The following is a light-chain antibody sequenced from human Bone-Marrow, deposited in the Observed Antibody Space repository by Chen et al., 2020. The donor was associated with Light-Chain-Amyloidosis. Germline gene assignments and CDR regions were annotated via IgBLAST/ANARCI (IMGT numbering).Light chain of an antibody. CDR1: SSDVGGYNY. V-gene: IGLV2-14*01. J-gene: IGLJ3*02. Sequence: QSALTQPASVSGSPGQSITISCTGTSSDVGGYNYVSWYQQHPGKAPKLMIYDVSNRPSGVSNRFSGSKCGNTASLTISGLQAEDEADYYCSSYTSSSTRVFGGGTKLTVL. CDR3: SSYTSSSTRV. CDR2: DVS.